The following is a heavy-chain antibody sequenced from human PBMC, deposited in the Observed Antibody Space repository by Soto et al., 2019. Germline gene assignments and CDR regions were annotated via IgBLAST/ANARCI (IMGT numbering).Heavy chain of an antibody. CDR2: IYYSGST. CDR3: ARASVVVVAGNYYGMDV. CDR1: GGSISSGGYY. J-gene: IGHJ6*02. Sequence: QVQLQESGPGLVKPSQTLSLTCTVSGGSISSGGYYWSWIRQHPGKGLEWIGYIYYSGSTYYNPSLKSRVTISVDTSKTQFSLKLSSVTAADTAVYYCARASVVVVAGNYYGMDVWGQGTTVTVSS. V-gene: IGHV4-31*03. D-gene: IGHD2-15*01.